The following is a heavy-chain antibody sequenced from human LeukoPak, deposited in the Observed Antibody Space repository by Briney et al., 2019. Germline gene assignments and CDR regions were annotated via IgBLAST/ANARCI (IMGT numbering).Heavy chain of an antibody. Sequence: ASVKVSCKASGYTFTSYDINWVRQATGQGLEWMGWMNPNSGNTGYAQKFQGRVTMTRNTSTSTAYMELSSLRSEDTAVYYCARPTAHSSGYSYWGQGTLVTVSS. CDR1: GYTFTSYD. V-gene: IGHV1-8*01. CDR3: ARPTAHSSGYSY. D-gene: IGHD3-22*01. J-gene: IGHJ4*02. CDR2: MNPNSGNT.